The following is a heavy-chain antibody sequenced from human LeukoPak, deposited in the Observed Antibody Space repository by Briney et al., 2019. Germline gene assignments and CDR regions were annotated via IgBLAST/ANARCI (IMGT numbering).Heavy chain of an antibody. Sequence: PGGSLRLSCAASGFTFDDYAMHWVRQAPGKGLEWVAVISYDGSNKYYADSVKGRFTISRDNSKNTLYLQMNSLRAEDTAVYYCARGVSSGWYPISGDYFDYWGQGTLVTVSS. CDR1: GFTFDDYA. J-gene: IGHJ4*02. D-gene: IGHD6-19*01. CDR3: ARGVSSGWYPISGDYFDY. CDR2: ISYDGSNK. V-gene: IGHV3-30-3*01.